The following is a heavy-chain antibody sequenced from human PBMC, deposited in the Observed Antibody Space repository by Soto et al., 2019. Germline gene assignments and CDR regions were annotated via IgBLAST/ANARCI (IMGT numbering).Heavy chain of an antibody. CDR3: ARDFWNGFPYGLDV. Sequence: QVQLQESGPGLVKPSQTLSLTCTVSGGSISSGVYYWNWIRQHPGKGLEWIGYIYYSGSTYYNPSLKSRVTISVDTSANQFSLKLSSVTAADTADYYCARDFWNGFPYGLDVWGQGTTVTVSS. V-gene: IGHV4-31*03. CDR1: GGSISSGVYY. D-gene: IGHD3-3*01. J-gene: IGHJ6*02. CDR2: IYYSGST.